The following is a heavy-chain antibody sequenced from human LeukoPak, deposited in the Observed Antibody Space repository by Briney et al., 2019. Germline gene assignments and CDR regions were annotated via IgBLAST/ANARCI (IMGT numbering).Heavy chain of an antibody. CDR2: FDPEDGET. CDR3: ATQGYSSVAKHYFDY. Sequence: ASVKVSCKVSGYTLTELSMHWVRQAPGKGLEWMGGFDPEDGETIYAQKFQGRVTMTEDTSTDTAYMELSSLRSGDTAVYYCATQGYSSVAKHYFDYWGQGTLVTVSS. J-gene: IGHJ4*02. V-gene: IGHV1-24*01. CDR1: GYTLTELS. D-gene: IGHD6-19*01.